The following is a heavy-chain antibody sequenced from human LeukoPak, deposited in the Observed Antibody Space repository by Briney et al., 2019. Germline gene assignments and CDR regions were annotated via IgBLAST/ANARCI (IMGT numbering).Heavy chain of an antibody. J-gene: IGHJ4*02. D-gene: IGHD3-22*01. CDR2: ISGSGGST. CDR1: GFTFSNFA. CDR3: AKSYSSDFYYGGDYFDY. V-gene: IGHV3-23*01. Sequence: PGGSLRLSCEASGFTFSNFAMNWVRQAPGKGLERVSTISGSGGSTYYADSVKGRFTISRDNSKNTLYLQMNSLRAEDTALYYCAKSYSSDFYYGGDYFDYWGQGTLVTVSS.